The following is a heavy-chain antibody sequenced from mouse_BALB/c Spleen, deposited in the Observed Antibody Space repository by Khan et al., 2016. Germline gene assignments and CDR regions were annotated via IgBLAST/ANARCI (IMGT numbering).Heavy chain of an antibody. CDR2: INTETDEP. CDR3: ATND. Sequence: QIQLVQSGPELKKPGETVKISCKASGYTFTDYSMHWVKQAPGKGLKWMGWINTETDEPAYADDFKGRFAFSLETSASTAYLQINNLTHEDTATYCCATNDWGQGTTLTVSS. CDR1: GYTFTDYS. V-gene: IGHV9-2-1*01. J-gene: IGHJ2*01.